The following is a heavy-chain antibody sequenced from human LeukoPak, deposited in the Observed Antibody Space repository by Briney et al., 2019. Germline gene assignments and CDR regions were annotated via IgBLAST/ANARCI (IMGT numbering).Heavy chain of an antibody. CDR2: IYYSGST. CDR3: ARHLRDGYIFDAFDI. D-gene: IGHD5-24*01. Sequence: SETLSLTCTVSGGSISSYYWSWIRQPPGKGLEWIGYIYYSGSTNYNPSLKSRVTISVDTSKNQFSLKLSSVTAADTAVYYCARHLRDGYIFDAFDIWGQGTMVTVSS. CDR1: GGSISSYY. V-gene: IGHV4-59*08. J-gene: IGHJ3*02.